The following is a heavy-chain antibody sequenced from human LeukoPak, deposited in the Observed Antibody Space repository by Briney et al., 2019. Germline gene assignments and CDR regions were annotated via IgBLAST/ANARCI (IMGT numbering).Heavy chain of an antibody. D-gene: IGHD6-6*01. CDR3: ARQDRSSLSPKWFDP. V-gene: IGHV4-39*01. J-gene: IGHJ5*02. CDR1: GDSTNSGNYY. Sequence: PSETLSLTCSVSGDSTNSGNYYWSWIRQPPGKGLEWIGNIYYSTNTYYNPSLLGRVSISIDTSRNQFSLRVSSVTAADTAVYYCARQDRSSLSPKWFDPWGQGTLVIVSS. CDR2: IYYSTNT.